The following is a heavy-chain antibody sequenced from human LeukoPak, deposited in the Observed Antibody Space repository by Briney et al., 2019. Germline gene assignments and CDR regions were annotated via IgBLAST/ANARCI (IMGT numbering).Heavy chain of an antibody. Sequence: SGPTLVKPTQTLTLTCTFSGFSLSTSGVGVGWIRQPPGKALEWLALIYWNDDKRYSPSLKSRLTITKDTSKNQVVLTMTNMDPVDTATYYCAHSGIQLWLHWFDPWGQGTLVTVSS. V-gene: IGHV2-5*01. CDR3: AHSGIQLWLHWFDP. CDR2: IYWNDDK. J-gene: IGHJ5*02. CDR1: GFSLSTSGVG. D-gene: IGHD5-18*01.